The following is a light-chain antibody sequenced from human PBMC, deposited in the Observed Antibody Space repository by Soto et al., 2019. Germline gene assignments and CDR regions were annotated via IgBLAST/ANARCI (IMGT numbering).Light chain of an antibody. CDR3: RQYGRSLGFA. Sequence: EIVMTQSPATLYVSLVEGSTVSLSASQNVRSNLAWYQQKPGQAPRLLIYGASTRATGIPARFSGSGSGTDFTLTISRLEPEDFAVYYCRQYGRSLGFAFGGGTKVDIK. CDR2: GAS. CDR1: QNVRSN. V-gene: IGKV3-15*01. J-gene: IGKJ4*01.